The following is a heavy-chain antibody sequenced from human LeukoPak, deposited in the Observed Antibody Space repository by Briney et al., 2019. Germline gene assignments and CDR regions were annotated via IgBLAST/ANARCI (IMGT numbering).Heavy chain of an antibody. D-gene: IGHD5-18*01. J-gene: IGHJ3*02. Sequence: PSETLSLTCTVSGYSISSGYYWGWIRQPPGKGLEWIGSIYHSGSTYYNPSLKSRVTISVDTSKNQFSLKLSSVTAADTAVYYCARQDTASDAFDIWGQGTMVTVSS. CDR1: GYSISSGYY. V-gene: IGHV4-38-2*02. CDR3: ARQDTASDAFDI. CDR2: IYHSGST.